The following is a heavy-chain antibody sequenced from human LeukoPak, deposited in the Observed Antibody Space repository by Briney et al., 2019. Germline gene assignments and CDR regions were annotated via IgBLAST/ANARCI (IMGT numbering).Heavy chain of an antibody. CDR1: GYTFTSYG. CDR2: ISAYNGNT. J-gene: IGHJ4*02. V-gene: IGHV1-18*01. Sequence: ASVKVSCKASGYTFTSYGISWVRQAPGQGLEWMGWISAYNGNTNYAQKLQGRVTMTTGTSTSTAYMELRSLRSDDTAVYYCARDGERCCSSTSCHGDYWGQGTLVTVSS. D-gene: IGHD2-2*01. CDR3: ARDGERCCSSTSCHGDY.